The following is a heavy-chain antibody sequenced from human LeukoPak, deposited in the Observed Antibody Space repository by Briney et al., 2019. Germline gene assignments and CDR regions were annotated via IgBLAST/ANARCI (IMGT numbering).Heavy chain of an antibody. Sequence: PGRSLRLSCAASGFTFSSYGIHWVRQAPGKGLEWVAVISYDGSNKYYADSVKGRFTISRDNSKNTLYLQMNSLRAEDTAVYYCAKDGDIVATMENGGYFDYWGQGTLVTVSS. CDR3: AKDGDIVATMENGGYFDY. J-gene: IGHJ4*02. CDR1: GFTFSSYG. D-gene: IGHD5-12*01. CDR2: ISYDGSNK. V-gene: IGHV3-30*18.